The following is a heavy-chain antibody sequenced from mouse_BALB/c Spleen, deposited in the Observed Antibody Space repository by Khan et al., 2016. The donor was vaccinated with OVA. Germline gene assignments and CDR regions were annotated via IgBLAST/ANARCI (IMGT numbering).Heavy chain of an antibody. CDR2: ISYSGST. D-gene: IGHD1-1*01. Sequence: EVQLVESGPGLVKPSQSLSLTCTVTGYSITTNYAWDWLRQFPGNKLEWMGYISYSGSTSYNPSLKSRISITRDTSKNQFFLQLNSVTNEDTATYYGARKNYYDYAVDYWGQGTSVTVSS. J-gene: IGHJ4*01. CDR3: ARKNYYDYAVDY. CDR1: GYSITTNYA. V-gene: IGHV3-2*02.